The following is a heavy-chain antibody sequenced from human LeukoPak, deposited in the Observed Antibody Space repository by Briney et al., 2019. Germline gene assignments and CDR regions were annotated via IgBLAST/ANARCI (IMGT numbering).Heavy chain of an antibody. CDR1: GGSISSYY. D-gene: IGHD2-2*01. J-gene: IGHJ4*02. V-gene: IGHV4-59*01. CDR2: IYYSGST. Sequence: RPSETLSLTCTVSGGSISSYYWSWIRQPPGKGLEWIGYIYYSGSTNYNPSLKSRVTISADTSKKQFSLKLRAVTAADTAVYYCASSSWLRDANFDSWGQGTLVTVSS. CDR3: ASSSWLRDANFDS.